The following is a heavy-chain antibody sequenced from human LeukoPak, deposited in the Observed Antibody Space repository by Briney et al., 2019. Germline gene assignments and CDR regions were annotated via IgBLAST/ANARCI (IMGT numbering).Heavy chain of an antibody. D-gene: IGHD3-22*01. J-gene: IGHJ4*02. V-gene: IGHV4-39*07. CDR2: IYYSGST. Sequence: SETLSFTCTVSGGSISSSSYYWGWIRQPPGKGLEWVGSIYYSGSTYYNPSLKSRVTISVDTSKNQFSLKLSSVTAADTAVYYCASRMIVVAIRSPTFDYWGQGTPVTVSS. CDR3: ASRMIVVAIRSPTFDY. CDR1: GGSISSSSYY.